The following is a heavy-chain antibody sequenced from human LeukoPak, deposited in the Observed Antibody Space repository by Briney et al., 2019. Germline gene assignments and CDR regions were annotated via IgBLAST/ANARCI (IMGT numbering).Heavy chain of an antibody. CDR3: ARDRSTYCSGGSRGPFDY. CDR1: GGTFSSYA. CDR2: IIPIFGTA. Sequence: GAPVKVSCKASGGTFSSYAISWVRQAPGQGLEWMGGIIPIFGTANYAQKFQGRVTITADESTSTAYMELSSLRSEDTAVYYCARDRSTYCSGGSRGPFDYWGQGTLVTVSS. V-gene: IGHV1-69*13. D-gene: IGHD2-15*01. J-gene: IGHJ4*02.